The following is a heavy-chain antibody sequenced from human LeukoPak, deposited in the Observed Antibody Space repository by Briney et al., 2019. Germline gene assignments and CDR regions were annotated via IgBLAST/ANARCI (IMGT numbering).Heavy chain of an antibody. Sequence: PSVTLSLTCTVSGGSITNNNYYWDWVRQPPGKGLDWFGDLYYSGSTHYNPSLKSRVTLSVDTSKNQFSLKLNSVTAADTAVYYCASFYYGNQPAVSGWFDPWGQGTLVTVSS. J-gene: IGHJ5*02. D-gene: IGHD1-14*01. CDR3: ASFYYGNQPAVSGWFDP. CDR2: LYYSGST. V-gene: IGHV4-39*01. CDR1: GGSITNNNYY.